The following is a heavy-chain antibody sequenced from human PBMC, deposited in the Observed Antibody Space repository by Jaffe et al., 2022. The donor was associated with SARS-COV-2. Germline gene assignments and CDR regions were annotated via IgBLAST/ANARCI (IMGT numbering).Heavy chain of an antibody. CDR2: IYTSGST. J-gene: IGHJ5*02. CDR3: ARDGAYVDMSWYNWFDP. V-gene: IGHV4-61*02. CDR1: GGSISSGSYY. Sequence: QVQLQESGPGLVKPSQTLSLTCTVSGGSISSGSYYWSWIRQPAGKGLEWIGRIYTSGSTNYNPSLKSRVTISVDTSKNQFSLKLSSVTAADTAVYYCARDGAYVDMSWYNWFDPWGQGTLVTVSS. D-gene: IGHD5-12*01.